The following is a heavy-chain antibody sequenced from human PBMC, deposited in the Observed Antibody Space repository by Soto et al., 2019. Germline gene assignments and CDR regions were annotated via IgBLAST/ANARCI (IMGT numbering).Heavy chain of an antibody. J-gene: IGHJ3*02. Sequence: ASVKVSCKASGYTFTSYYMHWVRQAPGQGLEWMGIINPSGGSTSYAQKFQGRVTMTRDTSTSTVYMELSSLRSEDTAVYYCARDSFGTMIVVARDAFDIWGQGTMVTVSS. D-gene: IGHD3-22*01. CDR2: INPSGGST. V-gene: IGHV1-46*01. CDR1: GYTFTSYY. CDR3: ARDSFGTMIVVARDAFDI.